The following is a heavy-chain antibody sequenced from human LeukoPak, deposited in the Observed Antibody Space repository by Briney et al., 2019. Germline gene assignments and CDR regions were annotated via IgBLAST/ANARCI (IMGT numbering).Heavy chain of an antibody. J-gene: IGHJ4*02. CDR2: IIPIFGTA. Sequence: GASVKVSCKASGGTFSNYAISWVRQAPGQGLEWMGGIIPIFGTANYAQKFRGRVTITADKSTRTAYMELSSLRSEDTAVYYCAREAAAAPKEGVQGHFDYWGQGTLVTVSS. CDR1: GGTFSNYA. D-gene: IGHD6-13*01. CDR3: AREAAAAPKEGVQGHFDY. V-gene: IGHV1-69*06.